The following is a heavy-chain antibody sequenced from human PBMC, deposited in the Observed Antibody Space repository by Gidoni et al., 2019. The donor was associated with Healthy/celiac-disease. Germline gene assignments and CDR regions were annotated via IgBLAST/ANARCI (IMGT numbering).Heavy chain of an antibody. D-gene: IGHD3-22*01. CDR2: INPSGGST. J-gene: IGHJ4*02. Sequence: QVQLVQSGAEVKKPGAAVKVSCKASGYTFTSYYMHWVRQAPGQGLEWMGIINPSGGSTSYAQKFQGRVTMTRDTSTSTVYMELSSLRSEDTAVYYFARDGGGPYDSSGLYYFDYWGQGTLVTVSS. CDR3: ARDGGGPYDSSGLYYFDY. CDR1: GYTFTSYY. V-gene: IGHV1-46*01.